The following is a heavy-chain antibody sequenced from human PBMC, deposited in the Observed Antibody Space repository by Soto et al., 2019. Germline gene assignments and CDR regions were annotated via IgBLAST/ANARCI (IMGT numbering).Heavy chain of an antibody. CDR3: AKDLGPGPAPYYYGMDV. CDR2: ISGSGGST. J-gene: IGHJ6*02. CDR1: GFTFSSYA. Sequence: GGSLRLSCAASGFTFSSYAMSWVRQAPGKGLEWVSAISGSGGSTYYADSVKGRFTISRDNSKNTLYLQMNSLRAEDPAVYYCAKDLGPGPAPYYYGMDVWGQGTTVTVSS. V-gene: IGHV3-23*01.